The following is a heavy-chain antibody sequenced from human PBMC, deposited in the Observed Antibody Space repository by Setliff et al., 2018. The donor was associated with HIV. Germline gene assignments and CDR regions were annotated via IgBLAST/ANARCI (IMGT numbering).Heavy chain of an antibody. CDR1: GYTFTTYG. CDR2: ISPNFGHT. Sequence: ASVKVSCKASGYTFTTYGLSWVRQAPGQGLEWMGWISPNFGHTKYAQNFLGRVTMTVDTSTTSAYMELRSLRSDDTAVYFCARLGSGWSDSYYYAMDIWGQGTTVTVSS. D-gene: IGHD6-19*01. J-gene: IGHJ6*02. V-gene: IGHV1-18*01. CDR3: ARLGSGWSDSYYYAMDI.